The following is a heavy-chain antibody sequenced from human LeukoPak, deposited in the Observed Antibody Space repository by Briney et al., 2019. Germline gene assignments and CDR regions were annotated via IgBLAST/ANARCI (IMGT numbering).Heavy chain of an antibody. J-gene: IGHJ3*02. Sequence: GGSLRLSCAASGFPFNTYAMSWVRQAPGKGLEWVSAMSASDRRTYYADSVKGRFTISRDHSKNGLYLQMNSLRAEDTALYYCAKDLAYAFDIWGQGTMVTVSS. CDR2: MSASDRRT. CDR3: AKDLAYAFDI. V-gene: IGHV3-23*01. CDR1: GFPFNTYA.